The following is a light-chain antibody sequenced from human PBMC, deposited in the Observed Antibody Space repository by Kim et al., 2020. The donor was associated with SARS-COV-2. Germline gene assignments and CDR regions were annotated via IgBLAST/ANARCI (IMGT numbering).Light chain of an antibody. Sequence: FLAPGEQPTAACRASHNLTSHLAWYQQQPGQAPRLLIYDASNGATGIPARFSGSGSGTAFPLTISSLEPEDFAVYYCQQRDHRGTFGQGTKVDIK. CDR1: HNLTSH. V-gene: IGKV3-11*01. CDR2: DAS. CDR3: QQRDHRGT. J-gene: IGKJ1*01.